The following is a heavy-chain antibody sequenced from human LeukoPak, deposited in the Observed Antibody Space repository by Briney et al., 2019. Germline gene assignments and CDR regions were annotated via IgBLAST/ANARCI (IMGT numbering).Heavy chain of an antibody. V-gene: IGHV3-23*01. CDR2: ISGSGGST. CDR1: GFTFSSYA. J-gene: IGHJ4*02. CDR3: AKDKGYCSSTSCYTIFDY. Sequence: GGSLRLSCAASGFTFSSYAMSWVRQPPGKGLEWVSAISGSGGSTYYAASVKGRFTISRDNSKNTLYLQMNSLRAEDTAVYYCAKDKGYCSSTSCYTIFDYWGQGTLVTVSS. D-gene: IGHD2-2*02.